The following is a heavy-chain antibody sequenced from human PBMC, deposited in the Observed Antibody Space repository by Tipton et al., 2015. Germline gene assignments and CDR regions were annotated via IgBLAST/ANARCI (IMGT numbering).Heavy chain of an antibody. CDR1: GGSISSSSYY. D-gene: IGHD1-1*01. CDR2: IYYSGST. J-gene: IGHJ6*02. V-gene: IGHV4-39*07. CDR3: AGRDVQAIDV. Sequence: TLSLTCTVSGGSISSSSYYWGWIRQPPGKGLEWIGSIYYSGSTYYNPSLKSRVTISGDTSKNQFSLKLSSVTAADTAVYYCAGRDVQAIDVWGQGTTVTVSS.